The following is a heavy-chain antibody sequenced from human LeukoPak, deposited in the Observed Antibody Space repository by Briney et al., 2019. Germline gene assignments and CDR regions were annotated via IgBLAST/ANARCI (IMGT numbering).Heavy chain of an antibody. CDR1: GHTFTRYG. J-gene: IGHJ4*02. CDR3: ARDCSGGSCHFDY. V-gene: IGHV1-18*04. CDR2: ISGYNGNT. Sequence: ASVKASCKTSGHTFTRYGISWVRQAPGQGLEWMGWISGYNGNTNYAQKFQGRVNMTTDTSTSTAYMELRSLRSDDTAVYYCARDCSGGSCHFDYWGQGTLVTVPS. D-gene: IGHD2-15*01.